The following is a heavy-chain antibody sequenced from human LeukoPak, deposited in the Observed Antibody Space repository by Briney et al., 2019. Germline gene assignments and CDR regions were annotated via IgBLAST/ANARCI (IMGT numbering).Heavy chain of an antibody. D-gene: IGHD6-19*01. CDR1: GFSVSNNY. CDR2: IYTGGSP. Sequence: PGGSLRLSCAASGFSVSNNYMSWVRQAPGKGLEWVSIIYTGGSPYYADSVKGRFTISRDNSKNTLYLQMNSLRAEDTAVYYCAKLKQWQPQRYFFEYWGQGALVTVAS. CDR3: AKLKQWQPQRYFFEY. V-gene: IGHV3-53*01. J-gene: IGHJ4*02.